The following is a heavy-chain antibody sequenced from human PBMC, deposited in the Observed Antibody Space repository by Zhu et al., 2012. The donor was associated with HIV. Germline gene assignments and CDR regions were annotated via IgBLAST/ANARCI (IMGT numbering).Heavy chain of an antibody. CDR2: IYHSGST. CDR3: ARGNYDILTGYHYAFDI. V-gene: IGHV4-38-2*01. J-gene: IGHJ3*02. D-gene: IGHD3-9*01. CDR1: GYSISSGYY. Sequence: QVQLQESGPGLVKPSETLSLTCVVSGYSISSGYYWGWIRQPPGKGLEWIGSIYHSGSTYYNPSLKSRVTISVDTSKNQFSLKLSSVTAADTAVYYCARGNYDILTGYHYAFDIVGPRDNGHRLF.